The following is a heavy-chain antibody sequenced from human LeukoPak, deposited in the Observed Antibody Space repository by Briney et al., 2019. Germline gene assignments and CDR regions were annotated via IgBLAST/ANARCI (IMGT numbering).Heavy chain of an antibody. Sequence: SVKVSCKASGYTFTSYDINWVRQATGQGLEWMGGIIPIFGTANYAQKFQGRVTITADESTSTAYMELSSLRSEDTAVYYCARGGYSNYVNYYYMDVWGKGTTVTVSS. D-gene: IGHD4-11*01. CDR1: GYTFTSYD. J-gene: IGHJ6*03. CDR3: ARGGYSNYVNYYYMDV. CDR2: IIPIFGTA. V-gene: IGHV1-69*13.